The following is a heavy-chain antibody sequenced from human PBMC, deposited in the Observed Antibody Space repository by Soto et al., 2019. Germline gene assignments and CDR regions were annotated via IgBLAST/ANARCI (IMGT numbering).Heavy chain of an antibody. CDR2: LSYDVRNK. CDR1: GFTFSVYS. J-gene: IGHJ4*02. Sequence: QEHLVESGGGVVQPGRSLRLSCEGSGFTFSVYSMHWVRQAPGKGLEWVAVLSYDVRNKFYADSVKGRFTISRDNSKNTLYLQMDSLREEDTAVYYCARERVTGCYNVIGLWGQGTLVSVSS. D-gene: IGHD3-9*01. CDR3: ARERVTGCYNVIGL. V-gene: IGHV3-30*04.